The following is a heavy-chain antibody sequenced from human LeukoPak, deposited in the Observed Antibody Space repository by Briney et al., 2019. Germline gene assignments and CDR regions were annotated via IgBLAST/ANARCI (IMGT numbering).Heavy chain of an antibody. Sequence: PSETLSLTCTVSGGSISSGGYYWSWIRQHPGKGLEWIGYIYYSGSTYYNPSLKSRVTISVDTSKNQFSLKLSSVTAADTAVYYCARGSYYDFWSGYLIPDNWFDPWGQGTLVTVSS. CDR2: IYYSGST. CDR3: ARGSYYDFWSGYLIPDNWFDP. D-gene: IGHD3-3*01. J-gene: IGHJ5*02. V-gene: IGHV4-31*03. CDR1: GGSISSGGYY.